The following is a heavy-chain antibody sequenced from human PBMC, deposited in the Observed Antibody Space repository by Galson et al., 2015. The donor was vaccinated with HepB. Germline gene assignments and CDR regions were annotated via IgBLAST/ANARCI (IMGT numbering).Heavy chain of an antibody. CDR1: GGTFSSYT. J-gene: IGHJ5*02. Sequence: SVKVSCKASGGTFSSYTISWVRQAPGQGLEWMGRIIPILGIANYAQKFQGRVTITADKSTSTAYMELSSLRSEDTAVYYCARGRFGELLYHWFDPWGQGTLVTVSS. D-gene: IGHD3-10*01. CDR3: ARGRFGELLYHWFDP. V-gene: IGHV1-69*02. CDR2: IIPILGIA.